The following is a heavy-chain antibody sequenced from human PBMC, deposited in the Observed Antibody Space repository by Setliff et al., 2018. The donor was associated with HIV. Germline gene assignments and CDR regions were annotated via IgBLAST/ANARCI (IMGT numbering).Heavy chain of an antibody. CDR3: AKEREAAGGQDYYYYMDI. CDR1: GYTFTSYG. CDR2: ISAYNGNT. J-gene: IGHJ6*03. Sequence: ASVKVSCKASGYTFTSYGISWVRQAPGQGLEWMGWISAYNGNTNYAQKLQGRVTMTTDTSTSTAYMELRSLRSDDTAVYYCAKEREAAGGQDYYYYMDIWGNGTTVTVSS. D-gene: IGHD6-13*01. V-gene: IGHV1-18*01.